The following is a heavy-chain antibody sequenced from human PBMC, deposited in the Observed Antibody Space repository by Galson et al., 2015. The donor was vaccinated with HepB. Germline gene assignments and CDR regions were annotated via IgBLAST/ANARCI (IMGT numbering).Heavy chain of an antibody. D-gene: IGHD3-10*01. V-gene: IGHV4-59*01. Sequence: ETLSLTCTVSGGSISGDYWSWIRQPPGKGLEWIGYIYSSGTTNYNPSLKSRITMSIDTSRNHFTLNLTSVTTADTAVYYCARHSYGVGHYYNVALDSWGQGTLVTVSS. CDR3: ARHSYGVGHYYNVALDS. CDR1: GGSISGDY. CDR2: IYSSGTT. J-gene: IGHJ5*01.